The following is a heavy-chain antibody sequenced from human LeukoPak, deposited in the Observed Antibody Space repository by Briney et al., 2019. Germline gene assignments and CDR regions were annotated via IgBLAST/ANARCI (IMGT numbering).Heavy chain of an antibody. CDR1: GGSISRGSYF. J-gene: IGHJ3*02. Sequence: PSETLSLTCTVSGGSISRGSYFWSWIRQPAGKGLGWIGRFYTSGSTNYNPSLKSRVTISLDTSKNQFSLKLYSVTAADTAVYYCTRRVATTGIYAFDIWGQGTMVTVSS. CDR2: FYTSGST. V-gene: IGHV4-61*02. D-gene: IGHD1-1*01. CDR3: TRRVATTGIYAFDI.